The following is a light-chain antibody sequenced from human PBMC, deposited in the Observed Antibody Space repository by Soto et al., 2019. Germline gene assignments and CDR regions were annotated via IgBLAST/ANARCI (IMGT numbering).Light chain of an antibody. CDR3: AAWDDSLKGVV. CDR2: SNN. Sequence: QSVLTQPPSASGTPGQRVTLSCSGSSSNIGSNTVHWYQQLPGTAPKLLIYSNNQRPSGVPDRFSGSKSGTSASLAISGLQSEDDTDYYCAAWDDSLKGVVFGGGPKLTVL. CDR1: SSNIGSNT. V-gene: IGLV1-44*01. J-gene: IGLJ2*01.